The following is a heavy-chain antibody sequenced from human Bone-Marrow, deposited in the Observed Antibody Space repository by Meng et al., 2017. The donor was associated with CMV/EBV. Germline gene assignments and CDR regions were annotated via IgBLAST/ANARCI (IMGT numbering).Heavy chain of an antibody. Sequence: SETLSLTCAISGDSVSSNSAAWNWIRQSPSRGLEWLGKTYYRSKWYNDYAGSVKSRITINPDTSKNQFSLQLNPVTPEDTAVYYCAGCSDSSDYYPPNWLDPWGQGTRVTVSS. CDR1: GDSVSSNSAA. V-gene: IGHV6-1*01. J-gene: IGHJ5*02. CDR3: AGCSDSSDYYPPNWLDP. CDR2: TYYRSKWYN. D-gene: IGHD3-22*01.